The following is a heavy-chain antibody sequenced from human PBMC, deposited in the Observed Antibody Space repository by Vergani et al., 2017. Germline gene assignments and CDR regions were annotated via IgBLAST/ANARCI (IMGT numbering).Heavy chain of an antibody. V-gene: IGHV3-30-3*01. CDR1: GFTFSSYA. CDR3: AKDLGYCTNGVCPTYGMDV. CDR2: ISYDGSNK. D-gene: IGHD2-8*01. Sequence: QVQLVESGGGVVQPGRSLRLSCAASGFTFSSYAMHWVRQAPGKGLEWVAVISYDGSNKYYADSVKGRFTISRDNSKNTLYLQMNSLRAEDTAVYYCAKDLGYCTNGVCPTYGMDVWGQGTTVTVSS. J-gene: IGHJ6*02.